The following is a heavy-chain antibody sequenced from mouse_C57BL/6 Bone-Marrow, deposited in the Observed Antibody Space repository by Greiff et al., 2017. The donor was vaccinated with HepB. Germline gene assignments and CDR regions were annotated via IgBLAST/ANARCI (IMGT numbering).Heavy chain of an antibody. J-gene: IGHJ3*01. CDR3: ARDGYYYERFAY. V-gene: IGHV3-6*01. D-gene: IGHD1-1*01. CDR2: ISYDGSN. Sequence: EVQLKESGPGLVKPSQSLSLTCSVPGYSITSGYYWNWIRQFPGNKLEWMGYISYDGSNNYNPSLKNRISITRDTSKNQFFLKLNSVTTEDTATYYCARDGYYYERFAYWGQGTLVTVSA. CDR1: GYSITSGYY.